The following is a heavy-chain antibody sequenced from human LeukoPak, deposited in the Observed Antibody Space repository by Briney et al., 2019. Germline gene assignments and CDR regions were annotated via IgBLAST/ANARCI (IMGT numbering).Heavy chain of an antibody. CDR3: AKGGSTTGKGGRITMIVVAPYYFDY. V-gene: IGHV3-23*01. D-gene: IGHD3-22*01. J-gene: IGHJ4*02. CDR1: GFTFSSYA. CDR2: ISGSGGST. Sequence: GGSLRLSCAASGFTFSSYAMSWVRQAPGKGLEWVSAISGSGGSTYYADSVKGRFTISRDNSKNTLYLQMNSLRAEDTAVYHCAKGGSTTGKGGRITMIVVAPYYFDYWGQGTLVTVSS.